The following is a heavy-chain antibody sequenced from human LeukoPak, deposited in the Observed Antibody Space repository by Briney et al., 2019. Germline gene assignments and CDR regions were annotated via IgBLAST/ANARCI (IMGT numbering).Heavy chain of an antibody. CDR2: ISAYNGNT. CDR3: ARISPVLRYFDWLLSGGYYFDY. Sequence: ASVKVSCKASGYTFTSYGISWVRQAPGQGLEWMGWISAYNGNTNYAHNLQGRVTITTDTSTSTAYMELRSLRSDDTAVYYCARISPVLRYFDWLLSGGYYFDYWGQGTLVTVSS. D-gene: IGHD3-9*01. CDR1: GYTFTSYG. J-gene: IGHJ4*02. V-gene: IGHV1-18*01.